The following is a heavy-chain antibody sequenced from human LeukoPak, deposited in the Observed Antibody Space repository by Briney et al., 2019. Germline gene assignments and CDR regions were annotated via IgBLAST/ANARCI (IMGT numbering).Heavy chain of an antibody. CDR3: AHGAGFGELPLNY. Sequence: GGSLRLSCAASGFTFSSYWMSWVRQAPGKGLEWVANIKQDGSEKYYVDSVKGRFTISRDNSKNTLYLQMNSLRAEDTAVYYCAHGAGFGELPLNYWGQGTLVTVSS. CDR2: IKQDGSEK. D-gene: IGHD3-10*01. J-gene: IGHJ4*02. V-gene: IGHV3-7*03. CDR1: GFTFSSYW.